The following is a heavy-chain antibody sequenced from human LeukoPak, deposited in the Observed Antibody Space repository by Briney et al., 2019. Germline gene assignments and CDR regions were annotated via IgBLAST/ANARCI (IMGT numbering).Heavy chain of an antibody. V-gene: IGHV5-51*01. D-gene: IGHD1-1*01. Sequence: ESLKISCKGSGYSFTSHWLAWVRQMPGKGLEWMGIIYPGDSDTGYSPSFQGQGTISADKSITTAYLQWSSLKATDTGIYYCATTTTRGNPHYFDYWGQGTLVTVTS. J-gene: IGHJ4*02. CDR1: GYSFTSHW. CDR3: ATTTTRGNPHYFDY. CDR2: IYPGDSDT.